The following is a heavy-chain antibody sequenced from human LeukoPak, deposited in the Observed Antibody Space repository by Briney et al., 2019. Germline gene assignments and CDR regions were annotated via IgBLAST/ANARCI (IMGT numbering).Heavy chain of an antibody. CDR3: ARTYYDFWSGYYTSWFDP. V-gene: IGHV4-59*08. Sequence: SETLSLTCTASGGSISSYYWSWIRQPPGKGLEWIGYIYYSGSTNYNPSLKSRVTISVDTSKNQFSLKLSSVTAADTAVYYCARTYYDFWSGYYTSWFDPWGQGTLATVSS. CDR1: GGSISSYY. D-gene: IGHD3-3*01. J-gene: IGHJ5*02. CDR2: IYYSGST.